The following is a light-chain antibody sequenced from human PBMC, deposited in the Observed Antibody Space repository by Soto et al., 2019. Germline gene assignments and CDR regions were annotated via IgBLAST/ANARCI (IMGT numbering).Light chain of an antibody. V-gene: IGKV2-30*01. J-gene: IGKJ1*01. Sequence: DVVVTHSPLSLPVTLGQSASISCRSSQSLENSDGKTYLSWFKQRPGQSPRRLISEVSKRDSGVPDRIRGSGLGTDFTLHISSVEAEDVGVYYCMQGRHLAWTFGQGTKV. CDR2: EVS. CDR3: MQGRHLAWT. CDR1: QSLENSDGKTY.